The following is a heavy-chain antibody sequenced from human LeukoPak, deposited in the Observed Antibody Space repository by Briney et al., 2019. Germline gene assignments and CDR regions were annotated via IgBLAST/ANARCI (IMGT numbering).Heavy chain of an antibody. CDR3: ARGGHYYDSSGYYPIFDY. J-gene: IGHJ4*02. Sequence: SETLSLTCTVSGGSVSSGSYYWSWIRQPPGKGLEWIGYLYYSGSTNYNPSLKSRVTISVDTSKNQFSLKLSSVTAADTAVYYCARGGHYYDSSGYYPIFDYWGQGTLVTVSS. CDR2: LYYSGST. CDR1: GGSVSSGSYY. D-gene: IGHD3-22*01. V-gene: IGHV4-61*01.